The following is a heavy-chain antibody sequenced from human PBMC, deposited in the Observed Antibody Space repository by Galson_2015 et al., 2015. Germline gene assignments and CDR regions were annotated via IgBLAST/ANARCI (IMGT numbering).Heavy chain of an antibody. CDR3: AKEEFYGSGSYLDY. CDR2: ISGSGSNT. J-gene: IGHJ4*02. Sequence: LRLSCAASGFTFSSYAMNWVRQAPGKGLEWVSVISGSGSNTFYADSVKGRFTISRDNSKNTLYLHMNSLRAEDTAVYYCAKEEFYGSGSYLDYWGQGAQVTVSS. CDR1: GFTFSSYA. D-gene: IGHD3-10*01. V-gene: IGHV3-23*01.